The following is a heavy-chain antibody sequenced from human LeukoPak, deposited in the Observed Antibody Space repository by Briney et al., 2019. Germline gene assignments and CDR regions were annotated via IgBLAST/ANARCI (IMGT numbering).Heavy chain of an antibody. CDR2: ASHSGIT. CDR1: GDTFVSRH. V-gene: IGHV4-34*01. J-gene: IGHJ4*02. CDR3: ARGRANWDYDFDL. D-gene: IGHD1-7*01. Sequence: SGTLSLTCAVFGDTFVSRHWSWIRQSPGKGLEWLGEASHSGITNYSPSLKSRISISVDTSKDQFSLKLASVTAADTAIYYCARGRANWDYDFDLWGQGTLVTVSS.